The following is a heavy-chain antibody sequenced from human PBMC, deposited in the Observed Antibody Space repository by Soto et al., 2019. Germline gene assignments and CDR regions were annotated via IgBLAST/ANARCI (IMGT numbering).Heavy chain of an antibody. CDR3: ARVPSPFDFFYTIDG. CDR2: IFSSGTT. Sequence: SETLSLTCTVSGDSIGSGNKYWSWLRQAPGKGLEWIGYIFSSGTTNYNPSLKSRLTMSLDTSQNQFSLKLNSVTAADTSVYFYARVPSPFDFFYTIDGWGPGATLNVSS. CDR1: GDSIGSGNKY. J-gene: IGHJ6*02. V-gene: IGHV4-30-4*02. D-gene: IGHD3-16*01.